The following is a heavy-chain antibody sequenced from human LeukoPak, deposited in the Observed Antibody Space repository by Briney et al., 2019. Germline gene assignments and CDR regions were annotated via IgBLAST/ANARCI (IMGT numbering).Heavy chain of an antibody. V-gene: IGHV4-31*03. CDR3: ARDRGYSYGYGAFDY. CDR2: IYYSGST. Sequence: SETLSLTCTVSGGSISSGGYYWSWIRQHPGKGLEWIGYIYYSGSTYYNPSLKSRVTVSADTSKNQFSLKLSSVTAADTAVYYCARDRGYSYGYGAFDYWGQGTLVTVSS. CDR1: GGSISSGGYY. D-gene: IGHD5-18*01. J-gene: IGHJ4*02.